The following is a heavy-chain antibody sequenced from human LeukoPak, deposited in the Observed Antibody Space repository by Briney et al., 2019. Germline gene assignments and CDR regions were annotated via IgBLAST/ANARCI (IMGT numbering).Heavy chain of an antibody. V-gene: IGHV4-39*01. D-gene: IGHD3-9*01. CDR1: GGSISSSSYY. CDR3: ARRKEYYDILTGYYKGGYYFDY. J-gene: IGHJ4*02. Sequence: PSETLSLTCTVSGGSISSSSYYWGWIRQPPGKGLEWIGSIYYSGSTYYNPSLKSRVTISVDTSKNQFSLKLSSVTAADTAVYYCARRKEYYDILTGYYKGGYYFDYWGQGTLVTVSS. CDR2: IYYSGST.